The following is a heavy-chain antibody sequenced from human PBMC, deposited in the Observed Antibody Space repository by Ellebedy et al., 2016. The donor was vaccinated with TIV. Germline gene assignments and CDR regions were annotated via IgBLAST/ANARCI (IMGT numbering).Heavy chain of an antibody. CDR3: AKGVSVDYRPFDY. J-gene: IGHJ4*02. CDR1: GFTFRSYA. D-gene: IGHD4-11*01. V-gene: IGHV3-23*01. Sequence: GESLKISCVASGFTFRSYAMCWVRQAPGKGLEWVSTISDSGGNTHFPDSVKGRFTISGDTSKNTLYLQMNRLRAEDTAVDDCAKGVSVDYRPFDYWGQGTLVTVSS. CDR2: ISDSGGNT.